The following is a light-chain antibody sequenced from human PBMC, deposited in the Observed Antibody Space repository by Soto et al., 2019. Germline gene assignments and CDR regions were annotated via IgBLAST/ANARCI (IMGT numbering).Light chain of an antibody. Sequence: DIQMTQSPSTLSASIGDRVTITCRASESIRTWLAWYQHKPGKAPKFLIYDASSLEDGVPSRFSGRGSGTEFTLTISSLQPDDFATYYCHQYSSYSWTFGQGTKVDIK. V-gene: IGKV1-5*01. CDR1: ESIRTW. J-gene: IGKJ1*01. CDR2: DAS. CDR3: HQYSSYSWT.